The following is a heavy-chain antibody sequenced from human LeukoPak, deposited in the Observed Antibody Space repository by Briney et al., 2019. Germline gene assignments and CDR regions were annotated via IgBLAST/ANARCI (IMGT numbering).Heavy chain of an antibody. V-gene: IGHV3-21*01. CDR1: GFTFSNYN. Sequence: GGSLRLSCAASGFTFSNYNMNWVRQAPGKGLEWVSSISGSSSYIYYADSVKGRFTISRDNAKNSLYLQMNSLRAEDTAVHYCARDGGRVAVSGTHPDYWGQGTLVTASS. CDR2: ISGSSSYI. CDR3: ARDGGRVAVSGTHPDY. J-gene: IGHJ4*02. D-gene: IGHD6-19*01.